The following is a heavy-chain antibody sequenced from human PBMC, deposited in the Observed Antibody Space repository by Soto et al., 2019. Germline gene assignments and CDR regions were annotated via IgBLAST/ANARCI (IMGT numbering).Heavy chain of an antibody. CDR3: ARVTPTTYYYDSSGYKVFDY. D-gene: IGHD3-22*01. Sequence: SETLSLTCAVYGGSFSGYYWSWIRQPPGKGLEWIGEINHSGSTNYNPSLKSRVTISVDTSKNQFSLKLSSVTAADTAVYYCARVTPTTYYYDSSGYKVFDYWGQGTLVTVSS. J-gene: IGHJ4*02. V-gene: IGHV4-34*01. CDR1: GGSFSGYY. CDR2: INHSGST.